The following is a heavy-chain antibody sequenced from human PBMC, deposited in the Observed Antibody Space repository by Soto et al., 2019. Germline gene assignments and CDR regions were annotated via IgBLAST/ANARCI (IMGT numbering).Heavy chain of an antibody. CDR2: IIPILGIA. D-gene: IGHD3-3*01. CDR3: ASGRATDFWSGSNGQGGWGFDP. V-gene: IGHV1-69*02. Sequence: QVQLVQSGAEVQKPGSSVKVSCKASGGTFSSYTISWVRQAPGQGLEWMGRIIPILGIANYAQKFQGRVTITADKSPDTAGMERSSRRSGDTEVYSCASGRATDFWSGSNGQGGWGFDPWGQGALVTVSS. CDR1: GGTFSSYT. J-gene: IGHJ5*02.